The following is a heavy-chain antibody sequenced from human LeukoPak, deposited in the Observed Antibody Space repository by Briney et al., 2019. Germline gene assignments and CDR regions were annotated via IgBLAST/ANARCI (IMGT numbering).Heavy chain of an antibody. V-gene: IGHV3-23*01. D-gene: IGHD3-16*01. CDR1: GFTFSSYA. CDR2: ISGSGGGT. J-gene: IGHJ4*02. Sequence: PGGSLRLSCAAPGFTFSSYAMTWVRQAPGKGLEWVSAISGSGGGTYYADSVKGRFTISRDNSKNTLYLPMNSLTAEDTAVYYCAKDQGAHRQYYFDYWGQGTLVTVSS. CDR3: AKDQGAHRQYYFDY.